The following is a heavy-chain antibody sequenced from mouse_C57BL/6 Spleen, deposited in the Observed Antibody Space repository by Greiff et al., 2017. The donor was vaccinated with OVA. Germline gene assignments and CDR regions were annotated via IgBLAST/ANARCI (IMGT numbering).Heavy chain of an antibody. Sequence: QVQLQQSGPELVKPGASVKISCKASGYAFGSSWMNWVKQRPGKGLEWIGRIYPGDGDTNYNGKFKGKATLTADKSSSTAYMQLSSLTSEDSAVYFCARSDYYGSSWFAYWGQGTLVTVSA. V-gene: IGHV1-82*01. CDR2: IYPGDGDT. CDR3: ARSDYYGSSWFAY. CDR1: GYAFGSSW. J-gene: IGHJ3*01. D-gene: IGHD1-1*01.